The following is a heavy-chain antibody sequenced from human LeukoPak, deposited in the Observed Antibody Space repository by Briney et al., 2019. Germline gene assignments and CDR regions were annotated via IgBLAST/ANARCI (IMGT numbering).Heavy chain of an antibody. Sequence: HRASVKVSCKASGYTVTSYGISWVRQAPGQGLEWMGWINPDGDVTKSAQKFQGRVTMTTDKSINTVFMELSGLTSDDTALYYCARGPNHYYYMDFWGKGTTVSVSS. J-gene: IGHJ6*03. CDR3: ARGPNHYYYMDF. V-gene: IGHV1-2*02. D-gene: IGHD2-8*01. CDR1: GYTVTSYG. CDR2: INPDGDVT.